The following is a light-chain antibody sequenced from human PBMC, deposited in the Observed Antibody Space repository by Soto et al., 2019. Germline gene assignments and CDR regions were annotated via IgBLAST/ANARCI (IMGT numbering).Light chain of an antibody. CDR1: QSVSIY. J-gene: IGKJ4*01. Sequence: IVLAQSPATLSLSPGESATLSCRASQSVSIYLAWYQQKPGQAPRLLIYDASNRATGIPARFSGSGSGTDFTLTISSLEPEDFAVYYCQQRSNWPALTFGGGTKVEIK. CDR3: QQRSNWPALT. CDR2: DAS. V-gene: IGKV3-11*01.